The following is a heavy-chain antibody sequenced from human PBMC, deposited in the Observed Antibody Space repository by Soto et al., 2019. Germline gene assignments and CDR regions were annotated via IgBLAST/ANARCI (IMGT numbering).Heavy chain of an antibody. Sequence: QVQLVESGGGLVKPGGSLRLSCAASGFTFSDYYMSWIRQAPGKGLEWVSYISRSSSYTNYADSVKGRFTISRDNAKNSLYLQMNSLRAEDTAVYYCARVFWNYLSDYYYYGMDVWGQGTTVTVSS. V-gene: IGHV3-11*06. J-gene: IGHJ6*02. D-gene: IGHD1-7*01. CDR1: GFTFSDYY. CDR2: ISRSSSYT. CDR3: ARVFWNYLSDYYYYGMDV.